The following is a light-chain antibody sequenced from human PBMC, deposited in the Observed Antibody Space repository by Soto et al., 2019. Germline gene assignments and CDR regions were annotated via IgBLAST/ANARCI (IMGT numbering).Light chain of an antibody. CDR1: SSDIGAGYR. J-gene: IGLJ1*01. V-gene: IGLV1-40*01. Sequence: QSVLTQPPSVSGAPGERVTISCTGSSSDIGAGYRVRWYQQVPGTAPKLLIYDNTNRPSGVSVRFSGSKSGTSASLAISALQAEDEADYYCCSNALGSTYVFGTGTKLTVL. CDR2: DNT. CDR3: CSNALGSTYV.